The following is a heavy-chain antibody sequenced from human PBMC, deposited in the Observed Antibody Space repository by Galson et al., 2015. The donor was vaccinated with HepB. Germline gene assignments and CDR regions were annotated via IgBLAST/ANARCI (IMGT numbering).Heavy chain of an antibody. CDR3: ARIKGSSGWCYDY. D-gene: IGHD6-19*01. CDR2: INTGNGKT. J-gene: IGHJ4*02. Sequence: SVKVSCKASGYTFTSYAMHWVRQAPGQRLEWMGWINTGNGKTKYSQKLQGRVTITRDTSASTAYMELSSLRSEDTAVYYCARIKGSSGWCYDYWGQGTLVTVSS. CDR1: GYTFTSYA. V-gene: IGHV1-3*04.